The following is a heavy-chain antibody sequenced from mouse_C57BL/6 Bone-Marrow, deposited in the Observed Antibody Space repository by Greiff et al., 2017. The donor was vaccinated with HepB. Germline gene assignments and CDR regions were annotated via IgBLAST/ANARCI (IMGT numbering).Heavy chain of an antibody. V-gene: IGHV1-63*01. Sequence: VQLQQSGAELVRPGTSVKMSCKASGYTFTNYWIGWAKQRPGHGLEWIGDIYPGGGYTNYNEKFKGKATLTAAKSSSTAYMQFSSLTSEDSAIYYCARGGRDYGRFAYWGPGTLVTVSA. D-gene: IGHD2-4*01. J-gene: IGHJ3*01. CDR3: ARGGRDYGRFAY. CDR2: IYPGGGYT. CDR1: GYTFTNYW.